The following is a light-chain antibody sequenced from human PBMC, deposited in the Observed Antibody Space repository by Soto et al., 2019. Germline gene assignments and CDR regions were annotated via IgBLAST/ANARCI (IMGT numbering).Light chain of an antibody. J-gene: IGLJ2*01. CDR1: RSNIGSNT. CDR2: SNN. V-gene: IGLV1-44*01. Sequence: QSVLTQPPSASGTPGQRVTISCSGSRSNIGSNTVNWYQQLPGTAPKLLIYSNNQRPSGVPDRFSGSKSGTSASLAISGLQSEDEADYYCAAWDYSLNGVVFGGGTKLTVL. CDR3: AAWDYSLNGVV.